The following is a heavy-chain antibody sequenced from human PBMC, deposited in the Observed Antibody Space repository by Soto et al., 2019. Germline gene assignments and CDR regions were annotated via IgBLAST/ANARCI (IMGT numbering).Heavy chain of an antibody. CDR3: ARATSAGNVRRVDV. CDR2: INPSGGST. Sequence: QVQLVQSGTEVKEPGASVSLSCKASGYTFTTYYIHWVRQAPGQGLEWMGMINPSGGSTTYAQNFQGRVTMTRDTSTSTVYMDLNSLRSDDTAVYYCARATSAGNVRRVDVWGQGTTVTVSS. J-gene: IGHJ6*02. CDR1: GYTFTTYY. D-gene: IGHD6-13*01. V-gene: IGHV1-46*01.